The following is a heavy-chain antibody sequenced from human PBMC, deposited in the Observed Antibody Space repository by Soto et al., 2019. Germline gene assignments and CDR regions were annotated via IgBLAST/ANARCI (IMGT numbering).Heavy chain of an antibody. V-gene: IGHV4-59*01. CDR3: ARSGGAMVTGYYYYYYGMDV. CDR1: GGSISSYY. J-gene: IGHJ6*02. Sequence: ETLSLTCTGSGGSISSYYWSWIRQPPGKGLEWIGYIYYSGSTNYNPSLKSRVTISVDTSKNQFSLKLSSVTAADTAVYYCARSGGAMVTGYYYYYYGMDVWGQGTTVTVSS. D-gene: IGHD5-18*01. CDR2: IYYSGST.